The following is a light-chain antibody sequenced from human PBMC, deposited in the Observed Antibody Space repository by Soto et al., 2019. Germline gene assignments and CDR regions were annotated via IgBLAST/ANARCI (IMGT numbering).Light chain of an antibody. Sequence: TQPASVSGSPGQSITISCTGTSSDVGSYNYVSWYQQHPGKAPKLMIYTVSNRPSGISNRFSGSKSGSTASLTISGLQAEDEADYYCSSYTRSSTYVFGTGTKLTVL. J-gene: IGLJ1*01. V-gene: IGLV2-14*01. CDR2: TVS. CDR3: SSYTRSSTYV. CDR1: SSDVGSYNY.